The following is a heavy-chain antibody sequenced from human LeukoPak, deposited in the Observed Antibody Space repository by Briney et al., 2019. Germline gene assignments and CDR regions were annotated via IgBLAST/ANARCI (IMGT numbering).Heavy chain of an antibody. CDR3: ASHPNYYDSSGSPGDY. D-gene: IGHD3-22*01. J-gene: IGHJ4*02. V-gene: IGHV3-7*01. Sequence: PGGSLRLSCAASGFDFSTQWMSWVRQAPGKGLEWVAIVNQGATQKYYVDSVKGRFTISRDNAKNSLYLQMNSLRAEDTAVYYCASHPNYYDSSGSPGDYWGQGTLVTVSS. CDR2: VNQGATQK. CDR1: GFDFSTQW.